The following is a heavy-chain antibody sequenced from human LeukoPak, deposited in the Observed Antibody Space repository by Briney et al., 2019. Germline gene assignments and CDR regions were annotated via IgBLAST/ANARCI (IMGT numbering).Heavy chain of an antibody. J-gene: IGHJ3*02. CDR1: GFTFSDYY. Sequence: GGSLRLSCAASGFTFSDYYMSWIRQAPGKGLEWVSFISSSGSTIYYADSVKGRFTISRDNAKYSLYLQMTSLSAEETAVYYCARGRGSRAIDSWGQATMATASS. D-gene: IGHD3-10*01. CDR2: ISSSGSTI. V-gene: IGHV3-11*04. CDR3: ARGRGSRAIDS.